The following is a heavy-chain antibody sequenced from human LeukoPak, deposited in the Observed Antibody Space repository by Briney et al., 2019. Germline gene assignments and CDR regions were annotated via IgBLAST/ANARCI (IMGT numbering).Heavy chain of an antibody. CDR1: GFTFSSYS. CDR2: ISSSRSYI. D-gene: IGHD6-13*01. CDR3: ARFIAAPYYFDY. V-gene: IGHV3-21*01. J-gene: IGHJ4*02. Sequence: GGSLRLSCAASGFTFSSYSMNWVRQAPGKGLEWVSFISSSRSYIYYADSVKGRLTISRDNAKNSLYLQMNSLRAEDTAVYYCARFIAAPYYFDYWGRGTLVTVSS.